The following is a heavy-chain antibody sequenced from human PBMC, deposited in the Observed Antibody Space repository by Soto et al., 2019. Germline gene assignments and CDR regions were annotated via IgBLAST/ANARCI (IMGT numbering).Heavy chain of an antibody. CDR1: GFTFSSYW. D-gene: IGHD6-13*01. J-gene: IGHJ6*02. Sequence: EVQLVESGGGLVQPGGSLRLSCVDSGFTFSSYWMSWVRQAPVKGLEWVGNIKQDGSEENYVDSVKGRFTISRDNAKNSMYLQMNSVRAEDTAVYYCARIAASGRGWDVWGQGTTVVDSS. V-gene: IGHV3-7*01. CDR2: IKQDGSEE. CDR3: ARIAASGRGWDV.